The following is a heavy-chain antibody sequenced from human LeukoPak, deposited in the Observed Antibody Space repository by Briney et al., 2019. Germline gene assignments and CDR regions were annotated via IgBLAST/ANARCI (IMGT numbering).Heavy chain of an antibody. J-gene: IGHJ6*03. CDR3: ARDSSDSSGLYYMDV. V-gene: IGHV1-18*01. CDR2: ISAYNGNT. D-gene: IGHD3-22*01. Sequence: GASVKVSCKASGYTFTSYGISWVRQAPGQGLEWMGWISAYNGNTNYAQKLQGRVTMTTDTSTSTAYMELSRLRSEDTAVYYCARDSSDSSGLYYMDVWGKGTTVTISS. CDR1: GYTFTSYG.